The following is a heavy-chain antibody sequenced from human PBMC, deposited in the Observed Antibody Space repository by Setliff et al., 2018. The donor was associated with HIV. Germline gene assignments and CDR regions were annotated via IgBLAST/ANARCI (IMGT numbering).Heavy chain of an antibody. V-gene: IGHV4-31*01. D-gene: IGHD5-18*01. CDR1: GDSISSAGYY. Sequence: PSETLSLTCTVSGDSISSAGYYWNWIRQRPETGLEWIGYIYYSGRTFYNPSLKSQITISVDTSKNQFSLKVNSVTAADTAVYYCARGGYGYTSDYFDYWGQGILVTVSS. CDR3: ARGGYGYTSDYFDY. J-gene: IGHJ4*02. CDR2: IYYSGRT.